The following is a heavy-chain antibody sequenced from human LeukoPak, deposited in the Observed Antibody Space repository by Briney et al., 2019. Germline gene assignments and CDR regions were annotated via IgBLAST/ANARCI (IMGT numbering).Heavy chain of an antibody. Sequence: SETLSLTCTVSGGSISSHYWSWIRQPPGKGLEWIGYIYYSGSTNYNPSLKSRVTISVDTSKNQFSLKLSSVTAADTAVYYCARVLVAAASAYYYMDVWGKGTTVTVSS. J-gene: IGHJ6*03. D-gene: IGHD6-13*01. CDR3: ARVLVAAASAYYYMDV. V-gene: IGHV4-59*11. CDR1: GGSISSHY. CDR2: IYYSGST.